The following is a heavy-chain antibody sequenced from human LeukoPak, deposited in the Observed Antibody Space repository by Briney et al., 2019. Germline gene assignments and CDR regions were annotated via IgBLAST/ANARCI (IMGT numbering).Heavy chain of an antibody. CDR2: FDPEDGET. CDR1: GYTLTELS. D-gene: IGHD2-2*01. Sequence: GASVKVSCKVSGYTLTELSMHWVRQAPGKGLEWMGGFDPEDGETIYAQKFQGRVTMTEDTSTDTAYMELSSLRSEDTAVYYCATDYYCSSTSCSDYWGQGTLVTVSS. V-gene: IGHV1-24*01. CDR3: ATDYYCSSTSCSDY. J-gene: IGHJ4*02.